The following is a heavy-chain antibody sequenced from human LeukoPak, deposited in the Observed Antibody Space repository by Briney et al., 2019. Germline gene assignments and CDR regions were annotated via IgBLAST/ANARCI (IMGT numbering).Heavy chain of an antibody. Sequence: GGSLRLSCAASGFTFSSYGMNWVRQAPGKGLEWVSYISSSGSTIYYADSVKGRFTISRDNAKNSLYPQMNSLRAEDTAVYYCARGYYDFWSGYYTYYFDYWGQGTLVTVSS. CDR2: ISSSGSTI. CDR3: ARGYYDFWSGYYTYYFDY. J-gene: IGHJ4*02. V-gene: IGHV3-48*03. CDR1: GFTFSSYG. D-gene: IGHD3-3*01.